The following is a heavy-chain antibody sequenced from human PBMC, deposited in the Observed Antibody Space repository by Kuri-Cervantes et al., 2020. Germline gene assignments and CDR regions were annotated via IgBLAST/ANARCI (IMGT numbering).Heavy chain of an antibody. D-gene: IGHD3-10*01. CDR3: ARVASGSYVLGNYYMDV. Sequence: GGSLRLSCAASGFTFSNAWMSWVRQAPGKGLEWVSSITATSSYIYYADSVKGRFTISRDNAKNSLYLQMNSLRAEDTAVYYCARVASGSYVLGNYYMDVWGKGTTVTVSS. CDR1: GFTFSNAW. V-gene: IGHV3-21*01. J-gene: IGHJ6*03. CDR2: ITATSSYI.